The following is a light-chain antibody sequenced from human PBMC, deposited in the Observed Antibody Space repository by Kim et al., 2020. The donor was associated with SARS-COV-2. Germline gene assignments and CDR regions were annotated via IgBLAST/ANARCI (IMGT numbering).Light chain of an antibody. CDR1: QNIDRY. CDR2: EVF. V-gene: IGKV3-11*01. J-gene: IGKJ4*01. Sequence: EIVLTQSPATLSLSPGDRAILSCRASQNIDRYLAWYQQRPGQAPRLLIYEVFNRAAGVPARFSGSGSETEFTLTITSLEPDDFAVYYCHHRANWPALTFCAGTKMDI. CDR3: HHRANWPALT.